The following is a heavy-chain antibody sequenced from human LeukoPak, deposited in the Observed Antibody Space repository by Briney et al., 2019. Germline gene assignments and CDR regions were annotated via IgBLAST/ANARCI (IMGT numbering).Heavy chain of an antibody. J-gene: IGHJ4*02. V-gene: IGHV3-48*03. D-gene: IGHD1-26*01. Sequence: PGGSLRLSCAASGFTFSSYEMNWVRQAPGKGPEWISYISSSGETTFYADSVKGRFTISRDNAKNSLNLQMGSLRAEDTAVYYCARKYGGSYFGDGGFDYWGQGTLVTVPS. CDR2: ISSSGETT. CDR3: ARKYGGSYFGDGGFDY. CDR1: GFTFSSYE.